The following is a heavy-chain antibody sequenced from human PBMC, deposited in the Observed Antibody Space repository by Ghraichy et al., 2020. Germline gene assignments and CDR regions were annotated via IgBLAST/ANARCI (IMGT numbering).Heavy chain of an antibody. CDR2: INPNSGGT. V-gene: IGHV1-2*02. CDR3: ARDHTAMVGRQFDP. CDR1: GYTFTGYY. Sequence: ASVKVSCKASGYTFTGYYMHWVRQAPGQGLEWMGWINPNSGGTNYAQKFQGRVTMTRDTSISTAYMELSRLRSDDTAVYYCARDHTAMVGRQFDPWGQGTLVTVSS. J-gene: IGHJ5*02. D-gene: IGHD5-18*01.